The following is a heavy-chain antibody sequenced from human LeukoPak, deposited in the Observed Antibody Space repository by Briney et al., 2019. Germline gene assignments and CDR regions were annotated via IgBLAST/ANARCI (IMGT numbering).Heavy chain of an antibody. V-gene: IGHV5-51*01. CDR3: ARVSEDTAMVNDY. J-gene: IGHJ4*02. D-gene: IGHD5-18*01. CDR2: VYPNDSNT. Sequence: GESLKISCQASGYDFSNYWIAWVRQMPGKGLEWMGVVYPNDSNTKYNPSVQGQVSFSVDQSISTAYLQWSSLKASDTAMYYCARVSEDTAMVNDYWGQGTLVTVSS. CDR1: GYDFSNYW.